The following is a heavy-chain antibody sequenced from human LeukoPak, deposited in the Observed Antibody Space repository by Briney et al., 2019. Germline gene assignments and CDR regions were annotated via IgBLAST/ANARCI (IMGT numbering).Heavy chain of an antibody. CDR1: GYTFTSYG. CDR2: ISAYNGNT. Sequence: ASVKVSCKASGYTFTSYGISWVRQAPGQGLEWMGWISAYNGNTNYAQKLQGRVTMTTDTSTSTAYMELRSLRSDDTAVYYCARDRAVAGTTYYFDYWGQGTLVTVSS. CDR3: ARDRAVAGTTYYFDY. V-gene: IGHV1-18*01. J-gene: IGHJ4*02. D-gene: IGHD6-19*01.